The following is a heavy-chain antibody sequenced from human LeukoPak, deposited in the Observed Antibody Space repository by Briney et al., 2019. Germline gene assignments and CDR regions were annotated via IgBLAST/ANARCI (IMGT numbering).Heavy chain of an antibody. CDR3: ARDLLMYGLDV. V-gene: IGHV4-61*02. CDR1: GGSISSSSHS. J-gene: IGHJ6*02. Sequence: SQTLSLTWTVSGGSISSSSHSWSWIRQHAGKGLEWIGRIYTSGNTNYIPSLKSRVTISFDTSKSQFSLKLSSVTAADTAVYYCARDLLMYGLDVWGQGTTVTVSS. CDR2: IYTSGNT. D-gene: IGHD3-9*01.